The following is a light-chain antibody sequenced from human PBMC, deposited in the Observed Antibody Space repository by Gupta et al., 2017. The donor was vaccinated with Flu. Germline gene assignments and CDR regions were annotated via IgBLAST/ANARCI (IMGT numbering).Light chain of an antibody. CDR2: GAS. CDR3: QKYDRWPLT. CDR1: ETISNS. J-gene: IGKJ4*01. V-gene: IGKV3-15*01. Sequence: PATLSVSPGDRVTLSCRASETISNSLAWYRQRPGQAPRLLIYGASVRATGIPARFSGSGSGTEFTLTISSLQSEDFAVYYCQKYDRWPLTFGGGTKVEIK.